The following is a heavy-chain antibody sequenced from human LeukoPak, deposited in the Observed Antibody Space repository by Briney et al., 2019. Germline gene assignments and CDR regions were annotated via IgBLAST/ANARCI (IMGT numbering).Heavy chain of an antibody. D-gene: IGHD3-22*01. J-gene: IGHJ4*02. CDR2: IGGSGAGT. V-gene: IGHV3-23*01. CDR3: AKRGVVIRVILVGFHKEAYYFDS. Sequence: GGSLRLSCAVSGITLSNYGMSWVRQAPGKGLEWVAGIGGSGAGTNYADSVKGRLTISRDNSKNTLYLQMNSLRVEDTAVYFCAKRGVVIRVILVGFHKEAYYFDSWGQGALVTVSS. CDR1: GITLSNYG.